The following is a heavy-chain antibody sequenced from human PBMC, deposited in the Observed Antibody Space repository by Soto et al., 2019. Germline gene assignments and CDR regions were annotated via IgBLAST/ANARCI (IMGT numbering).Heavy chain of an antibody. V-gene: IGHV1-69*13. D-gene: IGHD2-15*01. CDR1: GGTFSSYA. CDR3: ASWSRGRIAAPQCWNWFDP. J-gene: IGHJ5*02. Sequence: SVKVSCKASGGTFSSYAISWVRQAPGQGLEWMGGIIPIFGTANYAQKFQGRVTITADESTSTAYMELSSLRSEDTAVYYCASWSRGRIAAPQCWNWFDPWGQGTLVTVSS. CDR2: IIPIFGTA.